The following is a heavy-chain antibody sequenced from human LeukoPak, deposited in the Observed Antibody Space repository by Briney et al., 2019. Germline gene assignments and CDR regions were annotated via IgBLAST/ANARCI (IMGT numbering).Heavy chain of an antibody. Sequence: SETLSLTCAVYGGSFSGYYWSWIRQPPGKGLEWIGEINHSGSTNYNPSLKSRVTISVDTSKNQFSLKLSSVTAADRAVYYCARERHSSGYYYVTDYWGQGTLVTVSS. CDR1: GGSFSGYY. CDR3: ARERHSSGYYYVTDY. V-gene: IGHV4-34*01. D-gene: IGHD3-22*01. J-gene: IGHJ4*02. CDR2: INHSGST.